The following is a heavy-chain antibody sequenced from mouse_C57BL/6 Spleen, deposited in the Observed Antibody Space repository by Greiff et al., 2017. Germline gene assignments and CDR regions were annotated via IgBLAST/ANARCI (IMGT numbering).Heavy chain of an antibody. CDR1: GYAFSSYW. CDR2: IYPGDGDT. Sequence: VQRVESGAELVKPGASVKISCKASGYAFSSYWMNWVKQRPGKGLEWIGQIYPGDGDTNYNGQFKGKATLTADKSSSTAYMQLSSLTSEDSAVYFCARDYDYDGDYAMDYWGQGTSVTVSS. V-gene: IGHV1-80*01. D-gene: IGHD2-4*01. CDR3: ARDYDYDGDYAMDY. J-gene: IGHJ4*01.